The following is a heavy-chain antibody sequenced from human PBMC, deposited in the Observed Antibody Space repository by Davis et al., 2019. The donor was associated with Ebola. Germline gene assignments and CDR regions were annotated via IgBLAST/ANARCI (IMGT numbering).Heavy chain of an antibody. J-gene: IGHJ6*02. Sequence: SVTVSCKASGGTFSSYAISWVRQAPGQGLEWMGGIIPIFGTANYAQKFQGRVTITADKSTSTAYMELSSLRSEDTAVYYCARDRCSSTSCYAPPGGMDVWGQGTTVTVSS. CDR2: IIPIFGTA. CDR1: GGTFSSYA. CDR3: ARDRCSSTSCYAPPGGMDV. V-gene: IGHV1-69*06. D-gene: IGHD2-2*01.